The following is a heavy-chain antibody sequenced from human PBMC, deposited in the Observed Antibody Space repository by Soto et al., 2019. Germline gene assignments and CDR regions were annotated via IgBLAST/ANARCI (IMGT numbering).Heavy chain of an antibody. Sequence: ASVKGSCKASGDTFSSYAMSWVRQAPGQGLEWMGGIIPISGTANYAQKFQGRVTITADESTSTAYMELSSLRSEDTAVYYCARSQGSSTSLEIYYYYYYGMDVWGQGTTVTVSS. CDR3: ARSQGSSTSLEIYYYYYYGMDV. V-gene: IGHV1-69*13. CDR1: GDTFSSYA. CDR2: IIPISGTA. J-gene: IGHJ6*02. D-gene: IGHD2-2*01.